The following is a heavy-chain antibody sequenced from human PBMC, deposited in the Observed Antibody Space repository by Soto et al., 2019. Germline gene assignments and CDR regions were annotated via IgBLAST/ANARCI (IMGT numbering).Heavy chain of an antibody. CDR2: IYNPGSTA. Sequence: WWSLRLSCSASVFTFSSYWMHWWRQAPGKGLVWVARIYNPGSTASYADSVKGRFTISRDNAKNTLYLQMSSLTVEDTAVFYCVRGNTGYGNFDYWGQGILVTVSS. J-gene: IGHJ4*02. V-gene: IGHV3-74*01. D-gene: IGHD5-12*01. CDR1: VFTFSSYW. CDR3: VRGNTGYGNFDY.